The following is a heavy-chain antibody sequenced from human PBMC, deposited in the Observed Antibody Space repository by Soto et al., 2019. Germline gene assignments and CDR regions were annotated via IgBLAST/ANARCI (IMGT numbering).Heavy chain of an antibody. V-gene: IGHV1-69*13. CDR3: ASQLTMLRVNWFDP. J-gene: IGHJ5*02. CDR1: GGTFSSYA. Sequence: SVKVSCKASGGTFSSYAISWVRQAPGQGLEWMGGIIPIFGTANYAQKFQGRVTITADESTSTAYMELSSLRSEDTAVYYCASQLTMLRVNWFDPWGQGTLVTVSS. D-gene: IGHD3-10*01. CDR2: IIPIFGTA.